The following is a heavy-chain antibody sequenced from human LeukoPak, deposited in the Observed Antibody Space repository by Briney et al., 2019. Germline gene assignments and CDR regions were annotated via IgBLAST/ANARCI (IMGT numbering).Heavy chain of an antibody. Sequence: ASVKVSCKASGYTFTSYDINWVRQATGQGLEWMGWMNPNSGNTGYAQKFQGRVTMIRNTSISTAYMELSSLRSEDTAVYYCASDLGALDAFDIWGQGTMVTVSS. V-gene: IGHV1-8*01. CDR1: GYTFTSYD. D-gene: IGHD1-26*01. CDR3: ASDLGALDAFDI. J-gene: IGHJ3*02. CDR2: MNPNSGNT.